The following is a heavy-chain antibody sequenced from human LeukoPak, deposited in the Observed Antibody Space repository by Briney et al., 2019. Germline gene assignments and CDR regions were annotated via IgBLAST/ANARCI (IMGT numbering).Heavy chain of an antibody. CDR2: IYYSGST. V-gene: IGHV4-31*02. J-gene: IGHJ5*02. Sequence: LRLSCAASGFTFSDYYMSWIRQHPGKGLEWIGYIYYSGSTYYNPSLKSRVTISVDTSKNQFSLKLSSVTAADTAVYYCAKARFEDWFDPWGQGALVTVSS. CDR3: AKARFEDWFDP. CDR1: GFTFSDYY. D-gene: IGHD3-3*01.